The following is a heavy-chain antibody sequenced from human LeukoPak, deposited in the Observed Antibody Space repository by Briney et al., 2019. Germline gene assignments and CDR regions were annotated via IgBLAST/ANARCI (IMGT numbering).Heavy chain of an antibody. J-gene: IGHJ4*02. V-gene: IGHV1-2*02. Sequence: ASVKVSCKASGYTFTGYYMHWVRQAPGQGLEWMGWINPNSGGTNYAQKFQGRVTMTRDTSISTAYMELSRLRSDDTAVYYCARETTMTTYEFDYWGQGTLVTVSS. D-gene: IGHD4-17*01. CDR2: INPNSGGT. CDR1: GYTFTGYY. CDR3: ARETTMTTYEFDY.